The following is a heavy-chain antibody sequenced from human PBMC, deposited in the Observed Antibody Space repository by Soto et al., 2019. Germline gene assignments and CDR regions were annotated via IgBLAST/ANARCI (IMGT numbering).Heavy chain of an antibody. D-gene: IGHD2-2*01. Sequence: QVQLVESGGGVVQPGRSLRLSCAASGFTFSSYGMHWVRQAPGKGLEWVAVISYDGSNKYYADSVKGRFTISRDNSKNTLYLQMNSLRAEDTAVYYCAKDPGYQLQWNWFDPWGQGTLVTVSS. CDR3: AKDPGYQLQWNWFDP. CDR1: GFTFSSYG. V-gene: IGHV3-30*18. CDR2: ISYDGSNK. J-gene: IGHJ5*02.